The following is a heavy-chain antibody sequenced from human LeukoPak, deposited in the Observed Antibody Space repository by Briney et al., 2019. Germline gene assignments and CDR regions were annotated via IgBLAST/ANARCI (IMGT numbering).Heavy chain of an antibody. CDR2: ITGSGGNT. CDR1: GFTFSNYA. CDR3: ATDAQIRLTGY. Sequence: GGSLRLSCAASGFTFSNYAMSWVRQAPGKGLEWVSAITGSGGNTYYADSVKGRFTISRDNSKNTLYLQMNSLRDEDTAVYYCATDAQIRLTGYWGQGTLVTVSS. D-gene: IGHD1-1*01. V-gene: IGHV3-23*01. J-gene: IGHJ4*02.